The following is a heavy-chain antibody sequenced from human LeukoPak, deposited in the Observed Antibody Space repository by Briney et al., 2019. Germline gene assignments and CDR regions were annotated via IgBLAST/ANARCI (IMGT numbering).Heavy chain of an antibody. J-gene: IGHJ4*02. Sequence: GASVKVSCKVSGYTLTELSMHWVRQAPGKGLEWMGGFDPEDGETIYAQKFQGRVTMTEDTSTDTAYMELSSLRSDDTAIYYCARGAFYYGSGSYGGDYFDDWGQGTRVTVSS. CDR2: FDPEDGET. D-gene: IGHD3-10*01. CDR1: GYTLTELS. CDR3: ARGAFYYGSGSYGGDYFDD. V-gene: IGHV1-24*01.